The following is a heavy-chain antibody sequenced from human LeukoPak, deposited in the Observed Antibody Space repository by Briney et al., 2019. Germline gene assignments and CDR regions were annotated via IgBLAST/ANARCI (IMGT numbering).Heavy chain of an antibody. D-gene: IGHD3-3*01. J-gene: IGHJ6*02. CDR3: ARLRGMITIFGVVPDYGMDV. CDR2: INHSGST. CDR1: GGSFSGYY. Sequence: ASETLSLTCAVYGGSFSGYYWSWIRQPPGKGLEWIGEINHSGSTNYNPSLKSRVTISVDTSKNQFSLKLSSVTAADTAVYYCARLRGMITIFGVVPDYGMDVWGQGTTVTVSS. V-gene: IGHV4-34*01.